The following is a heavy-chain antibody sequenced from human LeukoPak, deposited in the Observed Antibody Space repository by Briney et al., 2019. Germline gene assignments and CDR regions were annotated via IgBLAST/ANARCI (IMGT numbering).Heavy chain of an antibody. CDR3: ARDLSGYQDY. CDR2: ISGSGSVV. V-gene: IGHV3-48*03. J-gene: IGHJ4*02. D-gene: IGHD3-22*01. CDR1: GFTFSSYE. Sequence: GGSLRLSCAASGFTFSSYEMNWVRQAPGKGLEWVSYISGSGSVVLYADSVKGRFTISRDNAKNSLYLQMNSLRAEDTAVYYCARDLSGYQDYWGQGTLVTVSS.